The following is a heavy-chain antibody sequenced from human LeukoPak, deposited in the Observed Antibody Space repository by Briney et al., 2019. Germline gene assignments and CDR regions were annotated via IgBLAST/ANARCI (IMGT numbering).Heavy chain of an antibody. CDR3: AKIGSSHDFDY. V-gene: IGHV1-2*06. CDR2: INPNSGAT. CDR1: GYTFTVYF. J-gene: IGHJ4*02. Sequence: ASVKVSFTASGYTFTVYFIHWVRQAPGQGLEWMGRINPNSGATDYAQKFQGRVTMTRDTSISTAYMELSSLKSDDTAVYYCAKIGSSHDFDYWGQGTLITVSS. D-gene: IGHD1-26*01.